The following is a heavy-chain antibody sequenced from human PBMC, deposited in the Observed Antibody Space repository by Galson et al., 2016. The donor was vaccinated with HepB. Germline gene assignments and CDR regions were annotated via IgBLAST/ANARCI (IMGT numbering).Heavy chain of an antibody. CDR3: VRDISSSHFDL. V-gene: IGHV3-23*01. CDR2: ISGGGVST. D-gene: IGHD2-2*01. Sequence: SLRLSCAASGFTFSSYAMNWVRQAPGKGLQWVSGISGGGVSTHYADSVKGRFTISRDNSKSSLYLDMSSLRAEDTAVYYCVRDISSSHFDLWGRGTLVTVTS. CDR1: GFTFSSYA. J-gene: IGHJ2*01.